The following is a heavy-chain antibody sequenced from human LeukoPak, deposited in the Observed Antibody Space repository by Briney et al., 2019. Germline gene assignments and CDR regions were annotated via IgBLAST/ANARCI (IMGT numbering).Heavy chain of an antibody. CDR2: IRYDGSNK. CDR3: ARVQNYYGSGSVGRYFDY. CDR1: GFTFSSYG. D-gene: IGHD3-10*01. Sequence: GGSLRLSCAASGFTFSSYGMHWVRQAPGKGLEWVAFIRYDGSNKYYADSVKGRFTISRDNSKNTLYLQMNSLRAEDTAVYYCARVQNYYGSGSVGRYFDYWGQGTLVTASS. J-gene: IGHJ4*02. V-gene: IGHV3-30*02.